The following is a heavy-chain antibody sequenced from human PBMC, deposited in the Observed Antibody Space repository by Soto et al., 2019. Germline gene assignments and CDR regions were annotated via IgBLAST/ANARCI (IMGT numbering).Heavy chain of an antibody. J-gene: IGHJ4*02. CDR3: ARAPTRAYCSGGSCYSGLGFDY. CDR1: SGSISSSNW. V-gene: IGHV4-4*02. CDR2: IYHSGST. D-gene: IGHD2-15*01. Sequence: QVQLQESGPGLVKPSGTLSLTCAVSSGSISSSNWWSWVRQPPGKGLEWIGEIYHSGSTNYNPSLKSRVTISVEKSKNQFSLKLSSVTAADTAVYYCARAPTRAYCSGGSCYSGLGFDYWGQGTLVTVSS.